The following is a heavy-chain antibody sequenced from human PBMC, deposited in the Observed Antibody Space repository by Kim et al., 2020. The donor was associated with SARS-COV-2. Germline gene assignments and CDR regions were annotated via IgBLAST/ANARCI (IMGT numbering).Heavy chain of an antibody. Sequence: SQKCQGRVTITRDTSASTAYMELSSLRSEDTAVYYCARERRYDYRNWFDPWGQGTLVTVSS. CDR3: ARERRYDYRNWFDP. J-gene: IGHJ5*02. D-gene: IGHD4-17*01. V-gene: IGHV1-3*01.